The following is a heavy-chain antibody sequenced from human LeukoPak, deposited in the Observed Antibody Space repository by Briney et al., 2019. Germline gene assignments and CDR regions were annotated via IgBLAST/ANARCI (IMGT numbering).Heavy chain of an antibody. V-gene: IGHV3-30*09. CDR2: RSYDGSNK. J-gene: IGHJ6*02. CDR1: GFTFSSCA. D-gene: IGHD6-19*01. Sequence: GGSLRLSCAASGFTFSSCAMHWVRQAPGKGLEWVAVRSYDGSNKYYADSVKGRFAISRDNSKNTLYLQMNSLRAEDTAVYYCARGTPSSSGWLYYGMDVWGQGTTVTVSS. CDR3: ARGTPSSSGWLYYGMDV.